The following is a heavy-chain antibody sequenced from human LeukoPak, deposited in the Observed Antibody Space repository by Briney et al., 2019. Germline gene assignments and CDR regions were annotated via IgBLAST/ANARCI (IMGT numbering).Heavy chain of an antibody. CDR3: ARHDGYSYDLDY. V-gene: IGHV4-39*01. J-gene: IGHJ4*02. CDR2: IYYSGST. CDR1: GGSISISSYY. Sequence: SETLSLTCTVSGGSISISSYYWGWIRQPPGKGLEWIGSIYYSGSTYYNPSLKSRVTISVDTSKNQFSLKLSSVTAADTAVYYCARHDGYSYDLDYWGQGTLVTVSS. D-gene: IGHD5-18*01.